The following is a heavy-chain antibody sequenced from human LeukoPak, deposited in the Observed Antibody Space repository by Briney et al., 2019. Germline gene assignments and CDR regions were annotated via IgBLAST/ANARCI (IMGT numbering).Heavy chain of an antibody. J-gene: IGHJ3*02. CDR1: GFTFSSYA. CDR2: ISGSGGST. CDR3: AKAIWGAAAGTRGAFDI. Sequence: PGGSLRLSCAASGFTFSSYAMSWVRQAPGKGLEWVSAISGSGGSTYYADPVKGRFTISRDNSKNTLYLQMNSLRAEDTAVYYCAKAIWGAAAGTRGAFDIWGQGTMVTVSS. V-gene: IGHV3-23*01. D-gene: IGHD6-13*01.